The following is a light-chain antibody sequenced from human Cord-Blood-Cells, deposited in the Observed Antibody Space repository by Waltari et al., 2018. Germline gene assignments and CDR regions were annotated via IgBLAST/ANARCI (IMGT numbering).Light chain of an antibody. V-gene: IGLV2-8*01. CDR2: EVS. CDR3: SSYAGSNNWV. J-gene: IGLJ3*02. Sequence: QSALTQPPSASGSPGQSVTISCTGTSSDVGGYNYVSWYQQHPGKAPKLMIYEVSKRPSGVPDRFSGSKSGNTASLTVSGLKAEDEADYYYSSYAGSNNWVFGGGTKLTVL. CDR1: SSDVGGYNY.